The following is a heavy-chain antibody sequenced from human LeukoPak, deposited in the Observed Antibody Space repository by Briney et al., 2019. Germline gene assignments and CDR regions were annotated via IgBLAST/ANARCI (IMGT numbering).Heavy chain of an antibody. CDR3: ARGGGIAVAGGEFDF. V-gene: IGHV3-48*03. D-gene: IGHD6-19*01. CDR2: ISSGGNTE. J-gene: IGHJ4*02. Sequence: GGSLRLSCAASGFSFSSYAMNWVRQAPGKGLEWVSHISSGGNTEYYVDSVRGRFSMSRDNPKNLLFLQMNSLRAEDTAVYYCARGGGIAVAGGEFDFWGQGTLVTVSS. CDR1: GFSFSSYA.